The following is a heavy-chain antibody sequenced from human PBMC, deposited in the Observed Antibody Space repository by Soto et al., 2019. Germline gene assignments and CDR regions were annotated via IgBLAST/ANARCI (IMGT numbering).Heavy chain of an antibody. D-gene: IGHD6-6*01. Sequence: PWGSLRLSCAASGFAFSSHPMSWVRQAPEKGLEWVSGISDSGGITYNADSVKGRFTISRDNSKNTLYLQMNSLRAEDTAVYYCARRAIGSSRAFDIWGQGTMVTVSS. CDR1: GFAFSSHP. CDR2: ISDSGGIT. CDR3: ARRAIGSSRAFDI. V-gene: IGHV3-23*01. J-gene: IGHJ3*02.